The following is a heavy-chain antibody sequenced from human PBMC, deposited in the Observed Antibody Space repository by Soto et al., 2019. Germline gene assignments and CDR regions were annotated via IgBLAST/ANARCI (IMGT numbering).Heavy chain of an antibody. V-gene: IGHV3-21*01. CDR1: GFTFSSYS. J-gene: IGHJ4*02. CDR3: AGWMDQGLDS. D-gene: IGHD2-2*01. CDR2: ISSSSSYI. Sequence: EVQLVESGGGLVKPGGSLRLSCAASGFTFSSYSMNWVRQAPGKGLEWVSSISSSSSYIYYADSVKGRFTISRDNAKNHRNRKINGWRAEETVLYYCAGWMDQGLDSWGQGPLVTVSS.